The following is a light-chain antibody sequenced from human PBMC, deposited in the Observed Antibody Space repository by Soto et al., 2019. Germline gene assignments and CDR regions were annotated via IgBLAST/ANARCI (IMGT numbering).Light chain of an antibody. V-gene: IGKV1-5*03. CDR3: QLYNNYSVT. Sequence: DIQLTQSPSTLSASIGDRVTISCRASQSISDWLAWYQQKPGKAPRILIYKASNLETGVPSRFSGSGSGTEFTLTISSLQPDDFATYYCQLYNNYSVTFGGGTKVEI. CDR1: QSISDW. CDR2: KAS. J-gene: IGKJ4*01.